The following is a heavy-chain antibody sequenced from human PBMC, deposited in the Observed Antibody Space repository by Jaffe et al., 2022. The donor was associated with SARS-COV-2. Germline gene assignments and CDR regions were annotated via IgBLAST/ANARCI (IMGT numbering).Heavy chain of an antibody. D-gene: IGHD1-26*01. Sequence: EVQLVESGGGLVQPGRSLRLSCSASGFNFGASLMSWVRQAPGKGLEWVGFIRSKTYGGTAEYAASVKGRVTISRDDSKSVAYLQMNSLEAEDTAVYYCARDDSPGTHWGQGTLVTVSS. V-gene: IGHV3-49*04. J-gene: IGHJ4*02. CDR2: IRSKTYGGTA. CDR1: GFNFGASL. CDR3: ARDDSPGTH.